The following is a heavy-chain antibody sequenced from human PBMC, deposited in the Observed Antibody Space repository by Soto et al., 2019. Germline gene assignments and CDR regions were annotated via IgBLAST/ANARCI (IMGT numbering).Heavy chain of an antibody. D-gene: IGHD3-22*01. CDR1: GDSVSSNSAA. J-gene: IGHJ3*02. Sequence: SQTLSLTCAISGDSVSSNSAAWNWIRQSPSRGLEWLGRTYYRSKWYNDYAVSVKSRITINPDTSKNQFSLQLNSVTPEDTAVYYCARARGYYDSSGYYPIDAFDSWGQGTRVTVAS. CDR2: TYYRSKWYN. V-gene: IGHV6-1*01. CDR3: ARARGYYDSSGYYPIDAFDS.